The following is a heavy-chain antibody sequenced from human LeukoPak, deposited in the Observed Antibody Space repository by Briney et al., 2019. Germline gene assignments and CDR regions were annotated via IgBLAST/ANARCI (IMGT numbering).Heavy chain of an antibody. CDR3: AKGSTNARPYYFDY. V-gene: IGHV4-31*03. CDR2: IYYSGST. Sequence: PSETLSLTCTVSGGSISSGGYYWSWIRQHPGKGLEWIGYIYYSGSTYYNPSLKSRVTISVDTSKNQFSLKLSSVTAADTAVYYCAKGSTNARPYYFDYWGQGSLVTVSS. CDR1: GGSISSGGYY. D-gene: IGHD2-8*01. J-gene: IGHJ4*02.